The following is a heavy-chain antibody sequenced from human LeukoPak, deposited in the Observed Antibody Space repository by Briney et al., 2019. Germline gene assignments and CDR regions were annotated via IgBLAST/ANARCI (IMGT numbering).Heavy chain of an antibody. CDR1: GGSISSSSYY. D-gene: IGHD2-8*01. J-gene: IGHJ4*02. CDR2: IYYSGST. Sequence: SETLSLTCTVSGGSISSSSYYWSWIRQHPGKGLEWIGYIYYSGSTYYNPSLKSRVTISVDTSKNQFSLKLSSVTAADTAVYYCARAGFGYCTNGVCYKFDYWGQGTLVTVSS. CDR3: ARAGFGYCTNGVCYKFDY. V-gene: IGHV4-31*03.